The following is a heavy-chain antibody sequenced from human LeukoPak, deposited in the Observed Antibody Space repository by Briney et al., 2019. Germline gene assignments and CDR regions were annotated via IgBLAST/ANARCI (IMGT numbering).Heavy chain of an antibody. Sequence: GGSLRLSCAASGFTFDDYTMHWVRQAPGKGLEWVSLISWDGGSTYYADSVKGRFTISRDNSKNSLYLQMNSLRTEDTALYYCAKDSMMPYYYYMDVWGKGTTVTVSS. J-gene: IGHJ6*03. CDR2: ISWDGGST. CDR1: GFTFDDYT. CDR3: AKDSMMPYYYYMDV. V-gene: IGHV3-43*01. D-gene: IGHD3-22*01.